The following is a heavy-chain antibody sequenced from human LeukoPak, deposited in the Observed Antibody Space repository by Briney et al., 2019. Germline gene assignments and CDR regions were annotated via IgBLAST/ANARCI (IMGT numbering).Heavy chain of an antibody. V-gene: IGHV4-61*02. J-gene: IGHJ4*02. Sequence: SETLSLTCTVSGGSISSGSYYWSWIRQPAGKGLEWIGRIYTSGSTNYNPSLKSRVTISVDTSKNQFSLKLSSVTAADTAVYYCARESITIFEVVIGRYFDYWGQGTLVTVSS. D-gene: IGHD3-3*01. CDR1: GGSISSGSYY. CDR2: IYTSGST. CDR3: ARESITIFEVVIGRYFDY.